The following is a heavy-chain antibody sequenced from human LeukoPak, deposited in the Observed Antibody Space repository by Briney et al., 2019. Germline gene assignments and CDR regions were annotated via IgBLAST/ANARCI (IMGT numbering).Heavy chain of an antibody. D-gene: IGHD4-23*01. V-gene: IGHV1-69*06. CDR2: IIPIFGTA. Sequence: SVKVSCKASGGTFSSYAISWVRQAPGQGLECMGGIIPIFGTASYAQNFQGRVTITADKSKSTAYMELSSLRSEDTAVYYCARGWDYGGNGPPFDYWGQGTLVTVYS. CDR1: GGTFSSYA. CDR3: ARGWDYGGNGPPFDY. J-gene: IGHJ4*02.